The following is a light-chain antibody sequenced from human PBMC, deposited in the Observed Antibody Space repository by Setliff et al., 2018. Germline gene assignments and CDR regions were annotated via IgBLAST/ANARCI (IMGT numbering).Light chain of an antibody. CDR3: SSYTSRGAPFHV. CDR1: SYDVGGYDS. V-gene: IGLV2-14*01. J-gene: IGLJ1*01. Sequence: QSALTQLASVSGSLGQSITISCTGTSYDVGGYDSVSWFQHHPGKAPKLVIYGVTNRPSDVSNRFSGSKSGNTASLTISGLQAEDEADYYCSSYTSRGAPFHVFGGGTKVTVL. CDR2: GVT.